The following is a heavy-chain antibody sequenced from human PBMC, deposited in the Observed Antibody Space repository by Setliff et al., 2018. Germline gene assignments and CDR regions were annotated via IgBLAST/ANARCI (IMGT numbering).Heavy chain of an antibody. CDR3: ARDLRYCGGGTCYSAFDF. V-gene: IGHV4-61*02. Sequence: SETLSLTCTVSGGSISSGSYYWSWIRQPAGKGLEWIGRIYSSGSTDYNRSLKSRLTISVDTSKNQFSLRLSSVTAADTAVYYCARDLRYCGGGTCYSAFDFWGQGTLVTVSS. CDR1: GGSISSGSYY. J-gene: IGHJ4*02. D-gene: IGHD2-15*01. CDR2: IYSSGST.